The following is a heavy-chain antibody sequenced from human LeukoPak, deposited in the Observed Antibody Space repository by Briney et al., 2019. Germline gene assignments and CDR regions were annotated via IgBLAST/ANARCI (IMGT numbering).Heavy chain of an antibody. Sequence: GASVKVSCKASGGTFSSYAISWVRQAPGQGLEWMGGIIPIFGTANYAQKFQGRVTITADKSTSTAYMELSSLRSEDTAVYYCAREGMYSSGWLYYSDYWGQGTLVTVSS. D-gene: IGHD6-19*01. CDR1: GGTFSSYA. CDR3: AREGMYSSGWLYYSDY. V-gene: IGHV1-69*06. J-gene: IGHJ4*02. CDR2: IIPIFGTA.